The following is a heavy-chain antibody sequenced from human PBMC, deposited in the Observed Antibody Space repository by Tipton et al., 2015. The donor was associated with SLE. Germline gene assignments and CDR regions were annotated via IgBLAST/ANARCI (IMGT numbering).Heavy chain of an antibody. V-gene: IGHV4-59*01. D-gene: IGHD5-24*01. J-gene: IGHJ4*02. CDR2: VYYSGST. CDR1: GYPINSNNY. CDR3: TIGQGWLPDY. Sequence: TLSLTCSVSGYPINSNNYWGWIRQPPGKGLEWIGYVYYSGSTNYSPSLKSRVTISVDTPKNHLSLKLSSVTAADTAIYYCTIGQGWLPDYWGQGTLVTVSS.